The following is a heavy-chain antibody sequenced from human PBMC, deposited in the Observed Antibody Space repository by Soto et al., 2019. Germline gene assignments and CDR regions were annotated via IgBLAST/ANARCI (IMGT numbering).Heavy chain of an antibody. D-gene: IGHD3-3*01. CDR3: ARGDYDFWSGDYYYYMDV. Sequence: SETLSLTCTVSGGSISSYYWSWIRQPPGKGPEWIGYIYYSGSTNYNPSLKSRVTISVDTSKNQFSLKLSSVTAADTAVYYCARGDYDFWSGDYYYYMDVWGKGTTVTAP. CDR1: GGSISSYY. CDR2: IYYSGST. V-gene: IGHV4-59*01. J-gene: IGHJ6*03.